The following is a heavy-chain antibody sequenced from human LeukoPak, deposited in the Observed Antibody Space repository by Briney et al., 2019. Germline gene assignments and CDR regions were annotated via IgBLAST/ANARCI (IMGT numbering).Heavy chain of an antibody. CDR1: GYTFSSYG. CDR3: ARDRYYDFWSANYGMDV. V-gene: IGHV1-18*01. J-gene: IGHJ6*02. D-gene: IGHD3-3*01. Sequence: ASVKVSCKASGYTFSSYGISWLRQAPGQGPEWMGWISAYNGDTNYAQKFQGRVSMTTDTSTSTAYMELSSLRSEDTAVYYCARDRYYDFWSANYGMDVWGQGTTVTVSS. CDR2: ISAYNGDT.